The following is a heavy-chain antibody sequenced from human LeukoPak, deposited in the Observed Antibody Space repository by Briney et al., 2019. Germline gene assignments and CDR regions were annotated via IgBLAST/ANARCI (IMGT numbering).Heavy chain of an antibody. D-gene: IGHD6-19*01. CDR1: GFSFSSYW. CDR3: ARVGGGDGSGWSTTDY. V-gene: IGHV3-7*01. CDR2: INQDGSEK. J-gene: IGHJ4*02. Sequence: PGGSLRLSCVASGFSFSSYWMSWVRQAPGKGLEWVANINQDGSEKYDVDSAKGRFTIFRDNAKNSLYLQMNSLRVEDTAMYYCARVGGGDGSGWSTTDYWGQGTLVTISS.